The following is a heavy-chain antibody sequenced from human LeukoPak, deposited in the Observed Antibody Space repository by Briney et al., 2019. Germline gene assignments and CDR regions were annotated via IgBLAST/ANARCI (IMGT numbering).Heavy chain of an antibody. CDR2: IKQDGSEK. D-gene: IGHD1-26*01. CDR3: GVAATRFDY. J-gene: IGHJ4*02. CDR1: GFTFSHYW. Sequence: PGGSLRLSCAASGFTFSHYWVSWVRQSPGEGLEWVANIKQDGSEKYYVDSVKGRFTISRDDAKNSLYLKMNSLRAEDTAVYYCGVAATRFDYWAQGTLVTVSS. V-gene: IGHV3-7*01.